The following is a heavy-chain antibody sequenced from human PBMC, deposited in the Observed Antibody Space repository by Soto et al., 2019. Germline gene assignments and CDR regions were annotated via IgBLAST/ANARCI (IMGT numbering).Heavy chain of an antibody. CDR3: ARVSITGTTVDY. Sequence: SETLSLTCTVSGGSISSYYWSWIRQPPGKGLEWIGYIYYSGSTNYNPSLKSRVTISVDTSKNQFSLKLSSVTAADTAVYYCARVSITGTTVDYWGQGTLVTVSS. V-gene: IGHV4-59*01. D-gene: IGHD1-7*01. CDR2: IYYSGST. CDR1: GGSISSYY. J-gene: IGHJ4*02.